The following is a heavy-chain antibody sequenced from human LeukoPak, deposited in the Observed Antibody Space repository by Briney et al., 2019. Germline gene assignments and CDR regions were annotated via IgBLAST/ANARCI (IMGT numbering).Heavy chain of an antibody. CDR1: GFTFSSYA. D-gene: IGHD5-18*01. CDR2: ISGSGGST. Sequence: GGSLRLSCAASGFTFSSYAMSWVRQAPGKGLEWVSAISGSGGSTYYADSVKGRFTISRDNSKNTLYLQMNSLRAEDTAVYYCARHADGGNTAMVLDWGQGTLVTASS. CDR3: ARHADGGNTAMVLD. J-gene: IGHJ4*02. V-gene: IGHV3-23*01.